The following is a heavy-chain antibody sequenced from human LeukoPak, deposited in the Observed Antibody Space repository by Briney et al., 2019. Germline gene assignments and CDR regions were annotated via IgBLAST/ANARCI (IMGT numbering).Heavy chain of an antibody. CDR2: IYHSGST. CDR3: ARVMGITMVRLNNWFDP. CDR1: GGSITTGSYY. D-gene: IGHD3-10*01. V-gene: IGHV4-39*07. Sequence: PSQTLSLTCTVSGGSITTGSYYWGWIRQPPGKGLEWIGSIYHSGSTYYNPSLKSRVTISVDTSKNQFSLKLSSVTAADTAVYYCARVMGITMVRLNNWFDPWGQGTLVTVSS. J-gene: IGHJ5*02.